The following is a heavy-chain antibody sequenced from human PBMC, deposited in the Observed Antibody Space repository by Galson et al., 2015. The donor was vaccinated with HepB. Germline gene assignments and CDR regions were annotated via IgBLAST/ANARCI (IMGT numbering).Heavy chain of an antibody. D-gene: IGHD3-10*01. CDR1: GFTFDDYT. Sequence: SLRLSCAASGFTFDDYTMHWVRQAPGKGLEWVSLISWDGGSTYYADSVKGRLTISRDNSKNSLYLQMNSLRTEDTALYYCAKAGVRQYYFDYWGQGTLVTVSS. V-gene: IGHV3-43*01. J-gene: IGHJ4*02. CDR3: AKAGVRQYYFDY. CDR2: ISWDGGST.